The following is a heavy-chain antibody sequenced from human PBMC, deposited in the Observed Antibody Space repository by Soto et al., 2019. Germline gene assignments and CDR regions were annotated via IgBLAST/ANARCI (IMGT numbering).Heavy chain of an antibody. CDR3: AKDWGVRGASSTDFDY. D-gene: IGHD3-10*01. J-gene: IGHJ4*02. Sequence: RRLSCAASGFTFSSYGMHWVRQAPGKGLEWVAVISYDGSNKYYADSVKGRFTISRDNSKNTLYLQMNSLRAEDTAVYYCAKDWGVRGASSTDFDYWGQGTLVTVSS. CDR2: ISYDGSNK. CDR1: GFTFSSYG. V-gene: IGHV3-30*18.